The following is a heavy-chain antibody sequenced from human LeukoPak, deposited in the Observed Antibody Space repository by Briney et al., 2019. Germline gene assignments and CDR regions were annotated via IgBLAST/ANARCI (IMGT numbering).Heavy chain of an antibody. CDR2: IHNSRGA. CDR1: GGSVTSDVYY. CDR3: ARVGGIMHS. J-gene: IGHJ4*02. Sequence: SETLSLTCTVSGGSVTSDVYYWNWMRQPPGKGLEWIGNIHNSRGANYNPSLKSRVTISLDPSKNQFSLKVNSMTLADTAIYYCARVGGIMHSWGQGTQVTVPS. D-gene: IGHD3-16*01. V-gene: IGHV4-61*08.